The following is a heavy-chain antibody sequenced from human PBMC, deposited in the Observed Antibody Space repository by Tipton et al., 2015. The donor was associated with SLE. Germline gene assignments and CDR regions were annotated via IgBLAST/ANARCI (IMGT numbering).Heavy chain of an antibody. CDR1: GYTFTSYG. D-gene: IGHD6-13*01. J-gene: IGHJ1*01. V-gene: IGHV1-18*01. CDR3: ARDQHSSRAGVRFQH. Sequence: QSGPEVKKPGASAKVSCKASGYTFTSYGISWVRQAPEPGLEWMGWISGYNGDTNYAQKLQGRVTMTTDTSKTTAYMELRSLRSDDTAVYYCARDQHSSRAGVRFQHWGQGTLVTVSS. CDR2: ISGYNGDT.